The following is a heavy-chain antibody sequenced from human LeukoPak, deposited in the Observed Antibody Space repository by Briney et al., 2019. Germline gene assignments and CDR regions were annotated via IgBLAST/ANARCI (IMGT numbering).Heavy chain of an antibody. V-gene: IGHV3-23*01. Sequence: GGSLRLSCVMSGFTFSNYAMNWVRQAPEKGLEWVSDISTSSDSTYHIESVRGRFTISRDNSKNTLYLQMNSLRVDDTAVYYCASGLYGGVFDNWGQGTLVTVSS. D-gene: IGHD4/OR15-4a*01. CDR3: ASGLYGGVFDN. CDR1: GFTFSNYA. J-gene: IGHJ4*02. CDR2: ISTSSDST.